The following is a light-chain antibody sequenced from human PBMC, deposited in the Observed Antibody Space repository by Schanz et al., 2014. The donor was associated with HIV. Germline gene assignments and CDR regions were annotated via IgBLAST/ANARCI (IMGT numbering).Light chain of an antibody. V-gene: IGKV3-15*01. CDR2: GAF. J-gene: IGKJ2*01. CDR1: QSISNN. Sequence: EIVMTQSPATLYVSPGEGATLSCRASQSISNNLAWYQHKPGQAPRLLIYGAFTRATGIPVRFSGSGSGTDFTLTISRLEPEDFAVYLCQQFAGSSYIFGQGTKLDIQ. CDR3: QQFAGSSYI.